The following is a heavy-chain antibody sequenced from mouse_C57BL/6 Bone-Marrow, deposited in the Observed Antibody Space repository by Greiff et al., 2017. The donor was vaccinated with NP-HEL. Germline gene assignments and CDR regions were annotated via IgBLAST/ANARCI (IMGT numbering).Heavy chain of an antibody. V-gene: IGHV5-17*01. CDR1: GFTFSHYG. CDR2: ISSGSSTI. Sequence: DVKLVESGGGLVKPGGSLKLSCAASGFTFSHYGMHWVRQAPEKGLEWVAYISSGSSTIYYAETVKGRFTISRDNAKNTLFLQMSSLRSEDTAMYYCARRYRGLYYYAMDYWGQGTSVTVSS. D-gene: IGHD2-12*01. CDR3: ARRYRGLYYYAMDY. J-gene: IGHJ4*01.